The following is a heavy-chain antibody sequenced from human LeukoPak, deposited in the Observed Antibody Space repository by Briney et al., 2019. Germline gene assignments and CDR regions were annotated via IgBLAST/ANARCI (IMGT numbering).Heavy chain of an antibody. J-gene: IGHJ5*02. CDR2: ISYDGSNK. Sequence: GGSLRLSCAASGFTFSSYGMHWVRQAPGKGLEWVAVISYDGSNKYYADSVKGRFTISRDNSKNTLYLQMNSLRAEDTAVYYCAKGEYYYGSGSYRNWFDPWGQGTLVTVSS. D-gene: IGHD3-10*01. CDR1: GFTFSSYG. CDR3: AKGEYYYGSGSYRNWFDP. V-gene: IGHV3-30*18.